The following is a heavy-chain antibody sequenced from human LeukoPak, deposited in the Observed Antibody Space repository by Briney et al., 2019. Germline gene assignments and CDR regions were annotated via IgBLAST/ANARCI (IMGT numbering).Heavy chain of an antibody. CDR2: ISGSGAGT. Sequence: PGGSLRLSCAASGFTFSSYAMSWVRQAPGKGLEWVSGISGSGAGTYYADSVKGRFTTSRDNSKNTLYLQMNSLRAEDTAVYYCAKEEYGPEYYFDYWGQGTLVTVSS. V-gene: IGHV3-23*01. CDR3: AKEEYGPEYYFDY. D-gene: IGHD3-10*01. J-gene: IGHJ4*02. CDR1: GFTFSSYA.